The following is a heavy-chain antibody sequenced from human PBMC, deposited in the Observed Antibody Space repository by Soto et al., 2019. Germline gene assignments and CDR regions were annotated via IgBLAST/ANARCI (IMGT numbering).Heavy chain of an antibody. J-gene: IGHJ6*02. Sequence: VGSLRLSCAASGFTFSSYSMSWVRQAPGKGLEWVSSISSSSSYIYYADSVKGRFTISRDNAKNSLFLQMNSLRAEDTAVYYCARVEGYCSGGSCPSPNWGQGTTVTVSS. D-gene: IGHD2-15*01. CDR2: ISSSSSYI. CDR3: ARVEGYCSGGSCPSPN. CDR1: GFTFSSYS. V-gene: IGHV3-21*01.